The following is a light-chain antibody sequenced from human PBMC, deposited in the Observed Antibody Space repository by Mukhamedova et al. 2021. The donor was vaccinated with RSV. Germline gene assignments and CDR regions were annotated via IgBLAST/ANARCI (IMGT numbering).Light chain of an antibody. V-gene: IGKV1-5*03. Sequence: WYQRRVHGKAPKLLIYKASTLESGVPSRFSGSGSGTQFALTISSLQPDDFATYYCQQYNSYPRTFGQGTKVEIK. CDR2: KAS. J-gene: IGKJ1*01. CDR3: QQYNSYPRT.